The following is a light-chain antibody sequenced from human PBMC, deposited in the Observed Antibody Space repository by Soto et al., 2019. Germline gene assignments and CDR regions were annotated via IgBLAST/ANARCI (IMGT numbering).Light chain of an antibody. V-gene: IGLV2-14*02. CDR3: SSFAGSPVV. CDR2: EGT. Sequence: QSVLTQPASVSGPPGQSIVISCNGSSSDVGSYDLLSWYLQYPGKAPKVIIFEGTKRPSGVSDRFSGSKSGNTASLTVSGLQAEDEADYYCSSFAGSPVVFGGGSKLTVL. J-gene: IGLJ2*01. CDR1: SSDVGSYDL.